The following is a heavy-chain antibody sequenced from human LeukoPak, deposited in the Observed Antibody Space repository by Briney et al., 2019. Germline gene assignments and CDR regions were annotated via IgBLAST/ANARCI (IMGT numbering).Heavy chain of an antibody. CDR2: IIPIFGTA. CDR1: GGTFSSYA. D-gene: IGHD3-3*01. J-gene: IGHJ5*02. CDR3: ARDLYYDFWSGQDWFDP. V-gene: IGHV1-69*05. Sequence: SVKVSCKASGGTFSSYAISWVRQAPGQGLEWMGGIIPIFGTANYAQKFQGGVTITTDESTSTAYMELSSLRSEDTAVYYCARDLYYDFWSGQDWFDPWGQGTLVTVSS.